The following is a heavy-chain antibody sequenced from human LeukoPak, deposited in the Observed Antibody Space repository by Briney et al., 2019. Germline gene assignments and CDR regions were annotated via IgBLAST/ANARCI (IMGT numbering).Heavy chain of an antibody. Sequence: GGSLRLSCAASGFTFSSYDMHWVRQATGKGLEWVSAIGTAGDTYYPGSVKGRFTISRENAKNSLYLQMNSLRAGDTAVYYCARGGTYSSSFDYWGQGTLVTVSS. J-gene: IGHJ4*02. CDR2: IGTAGDT. V-gene: IGHV3-13*01. D-gene: IGHD6-13*01. CDR1: GFTFSSYD. CDR3: ARGGTYSSSFDY.